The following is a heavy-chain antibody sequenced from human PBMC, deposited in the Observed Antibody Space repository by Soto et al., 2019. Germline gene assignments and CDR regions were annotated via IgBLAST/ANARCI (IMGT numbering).Heavy chain of an antibody. CDR1: GGTFSSYA. D-gene: IGHD3-3*01. Sequence: SVKVSCKASGGTFSSYAISWVRQAPGQGLEWMGGIIPIFGTANYAQKFQGRVTITADESTSTAYMELSSLRSEDTAVYYCARGRTGYYDFWSGYHPHKWFDPWGQGTLVTVSS. CDR2: IIPIFGTA. V-gene: IGHV1-69*13. CDR3: ARGRTGYYDFWSGYHPHKWFDP. J-gene: IGHJ5*02.